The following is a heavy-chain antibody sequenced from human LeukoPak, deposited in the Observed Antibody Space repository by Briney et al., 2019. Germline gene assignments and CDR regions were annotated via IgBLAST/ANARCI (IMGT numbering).Heavy chain of an antibody. Sequence: GGSLRLSCTASGFTFGDYAMSWVRQAPGKGLEWVGFIRSKAYGGTTEYAASVKGRFTISRDDSKSIAYLQMNSLKTEDTAMYYCTSSASGWYPIADYWGQGTLVTVSS. CDR2: IRSKAYGGTT. CDR1: GFTFGDYA. J-gene: IGHJ4*02. CDR3: TSSASGWYPIADY. D-gene: IGHD6-19*01. V-gene: IGHV3-49*04.